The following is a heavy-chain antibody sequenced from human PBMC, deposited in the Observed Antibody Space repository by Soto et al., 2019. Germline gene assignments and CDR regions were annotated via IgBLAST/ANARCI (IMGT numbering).Heavy chain of an antibody. CDR2: IYYSGST. J-gene: IGHJ6*02. V-gene: IGHV4-39*01. Sequence: SETLSLTCTVSGGSTSSSSYYWGWIRQAPGKGLEWIGSIYYSGSTYYNPSLKSRVTISVDTSKNQFSLKLSSVTAADTAVYYCAVRSTVTPYYYYGMDVWGQGTTVT. CDR1: GGSTSSSSYY. D-gene: IGHD4-4*01. CDR3: AVRSTVTPYYYYGMDV.